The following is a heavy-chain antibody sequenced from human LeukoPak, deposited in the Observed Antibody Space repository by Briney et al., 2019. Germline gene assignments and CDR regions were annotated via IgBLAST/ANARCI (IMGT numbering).Heavy chain of an antibody. D-gene: IGHD3-10*01. CDR2: IDTTTGNP. Sequence: ASVSVSCTASGYPFSAHFLNWVRQAPGQGLEWMGNIDTTTGNPRYAQDFTGRFVFSLDTSVSTAYLQITSLKADDTAAYYCVRGTPTPGMDYWGQGTQVTVSS. CDR1: GYPFSAHF. V-gene: IGHV7-4-1*02. CDR3: VRGTPTPGMDY. J-gene: IGHJ4*02.